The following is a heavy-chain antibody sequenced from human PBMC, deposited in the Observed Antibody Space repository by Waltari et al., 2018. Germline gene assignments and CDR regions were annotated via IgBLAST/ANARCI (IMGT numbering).Heavy chain of an antibody. J-gene: IGHJ4*02. V-gene: IGHV4-34*01. D-gene: IGHD3-10*01. CDR3: ARSGSGSYYFDY. CDR1: GGSFSGYY. CDR2: INHSGST. Sequence: QVQLQQWGAGLLKPSETLSLTCAVYGGSFSGYYWSWIRQPPGKGLEWIGEINHSGSTNYNPSLKRRVTISVDTSKNQFSLKLSSVTAADTAVYYCARSGSGSYYFDYWGQGTLVTVSS.